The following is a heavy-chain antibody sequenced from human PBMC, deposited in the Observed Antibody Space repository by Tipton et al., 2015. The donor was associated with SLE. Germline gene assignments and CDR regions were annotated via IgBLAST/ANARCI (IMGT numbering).Heavy chain of an antibody. CDR1: GVSIRSDY. Sequence: TLSLTCNVSGVSIRSDYWSWIRQPPGKGLEWIGYIYYTGSTNYNPSLKSRVTISVDTSKNQLSLKVRSVTAADTAVYFCARDIAGPGGYHYMDVWGKGTTVSVSS. J-gene: IGHJ6*03. CDR3: ARDIAGPGGYHYMDV. V-gene: IGHV4-59*01. D-gene: IGHD6-13*01. CDR2: IYYTGST.